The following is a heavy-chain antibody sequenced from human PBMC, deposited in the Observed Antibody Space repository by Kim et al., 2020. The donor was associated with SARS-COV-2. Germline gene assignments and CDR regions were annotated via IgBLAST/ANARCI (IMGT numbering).Heavy chain of an antibody. D-gene: IGHD2-15*01. V-gene: IGHV3-49*04. CDR1: GFTFGDYA. J-gene: IGHJ6*02. Sequence: GGSLRLSCTASGFTFGDYAMSWVRQAPGKGLEWVGFIRSKAYGGTTEYAASVKGRFTISRDDSKSIAYLQMNSLKTEDTAVYYCTSTPLVEEVAATGFAGDTQPSNYYYGMDVWGQGTTVTVSS. CDR2: IRSKAYGGTT. CDR3: TSTPLVEEVAATGFAGDTQPSNYYYGMDV.